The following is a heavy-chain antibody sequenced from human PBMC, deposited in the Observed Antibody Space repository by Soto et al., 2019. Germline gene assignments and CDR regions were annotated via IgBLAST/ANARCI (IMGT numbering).Heavy chain of an antibody. J-gene: IGHJ2*01. V-gene: IGHV3-15*07. D-gene: IGHD3-3*01. CDR2: IKSKTDGGTT. Sequence: KGLKWVGRIKSKTDGGTTDYAATVKGKFTISRDDSKNTLYLQMNSLKTEDTAVYYCTTDYFFFKAEDGIRDPCTVSAFLLNRSSDL. CDR3: TTDYFFFKAEDGIRDPCTVSAFLLNRSSDL.